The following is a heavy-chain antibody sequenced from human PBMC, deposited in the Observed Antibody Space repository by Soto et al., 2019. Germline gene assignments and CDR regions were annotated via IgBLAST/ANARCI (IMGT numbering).Heavy chain of an antibody. CDR2: INPSGGST. D-gene: IGHD2-15*01. Sequence: QVQLVQSGAEVKKPGASVKVSCKASGYTFTSYYMHWVRQAPGQGLEWMGIINPSGGSTSYAQKFQGRDTMTRDTSTSTVYMELSSLRSEDTAVYYCAREDSCSGGSCYSPYYYYGMDVWGQGTTVTVSS. CDR3: AREDSCSGGSCYSPYYYYGMDV. V-gene: IGHV1-46*03. J-gene: IGHJ6*02. CDR1: GYTFTSYY.